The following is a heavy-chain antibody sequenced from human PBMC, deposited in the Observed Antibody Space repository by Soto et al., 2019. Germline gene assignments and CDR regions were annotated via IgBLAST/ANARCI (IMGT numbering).Heavy chain of an antibody. J-gene: IGHJ4*02. CDR1: GFTFSSYG. D-gene: IGHD3-10*01. Sequence: GGSLRLSCAASGFTFSSYGMHWVRQAPGKGLEWVAVISYDGSNKYYADSVKGRFTISRDNSKNTLYLQMNSLRAEDTAVYYCAKNLRVRPTYYFDYWGQGTLVTVSS. V-gene: IGHV3-30*18. CDR2: ISYDGSNK. CDR3: AKNLRVRPTYYFDY.